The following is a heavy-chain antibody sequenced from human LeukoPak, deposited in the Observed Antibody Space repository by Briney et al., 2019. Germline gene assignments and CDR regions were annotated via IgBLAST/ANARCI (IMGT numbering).Heavy chain of an antibody. V-gene: IGHV4-34*01. Sequence: SETLSLTCAVYGGSFSGYYWSWIRQPPGKGLEWIGEINHSGSTNYNPSLKSRVTISVDTSKNQFSLKLSSVTAADTAIYYCASDRRRNDWVRVADDWGQGTLVTVSS. CDR2: INHSGST. CDR1: GGSFSGYY. D-gene: IGHD3-9*01. CDR3: ASDRRRNDWVRVADD. J-gene: IGHJ4*02.